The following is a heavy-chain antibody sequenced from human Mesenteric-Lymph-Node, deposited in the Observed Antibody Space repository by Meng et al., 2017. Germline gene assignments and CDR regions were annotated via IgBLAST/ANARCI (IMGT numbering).Heavy chain of an antibody. CDR1: GYTFTSYD. J-gene: IGHJ4*02. Sequence: ASVKVSCKASGYTFTSYDINWVRQATGQGLEWMGWMNPNSGNTGYAQKFQGRVTMTRNTSISTAYMELSSLRSEDTAVYYCAKDEGRWSPGYFDSWGRGTLVTVSS. CDR2: MNPNSGNT. V-gene: IGHV1-8*01. CDR3: AKDEGRWSPGYFDS. D-gene: IGHD2-8*01.